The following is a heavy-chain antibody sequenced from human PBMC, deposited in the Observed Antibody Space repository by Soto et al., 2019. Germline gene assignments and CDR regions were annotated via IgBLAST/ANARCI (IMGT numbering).Heavy chain of an antibody. Sequence: QVQLPESGPGLVKPSQTLSLICTVSGGFISNGDYHWSWIRQPPGKGLEWIGYTYPSGSTYYNAYLRSRVPISIDASKNQFSLKLNSVTAADTAVYYCAREGGYDSPHGCWGQGTLVNVAS. V-gene: IGHV4-30-4*01. D-gene: IGHD5-12*01. J-gene: IGHJ4*02. CDR3: AREGGYDSPHGC. CDR2: TYPSGST. CDR1: GGFISNGDYH.